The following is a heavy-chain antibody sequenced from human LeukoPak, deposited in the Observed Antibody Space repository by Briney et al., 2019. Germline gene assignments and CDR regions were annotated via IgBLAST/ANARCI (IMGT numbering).Heavy chain of an antibody. CDR2: VNGVNGNT. CDR3: ARGDHPGSYYYGMDV. D-gene: IGHD2-21*02. Sequence: GASVKVSCKASGYTFTSYAMHWARQAPGQRLEWMGWVNGVNGNTKYSQKFQGRVTITRDTSASTAYMELSSLRSEDTAVYYCARGDHPGSYYYGMDVWGQGTTVTVSS. CDR1: GYTFTSYA. V-gene: IGHV1-3*01. J-gene: IGHJ6*02.